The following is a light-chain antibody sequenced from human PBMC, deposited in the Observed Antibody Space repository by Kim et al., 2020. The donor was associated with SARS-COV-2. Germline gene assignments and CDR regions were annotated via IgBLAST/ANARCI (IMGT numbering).Light chain of an antibody. Sequence: DIQMTQSPSLVSASVGDTVTITCRASQSISSWLAWYQQKPEKAPKSLIYAASSLQSGVPSRFSGSESGTHFTLTINSLQPEDFATYYCQQYDHYPRTFGQGTKVDIK. CDR1: QSISSW. J-gene: IGKJ1*01. CDR3: QQYDHYPRT. V-gene: IGKV1D-16*01. CDR2: AAS.